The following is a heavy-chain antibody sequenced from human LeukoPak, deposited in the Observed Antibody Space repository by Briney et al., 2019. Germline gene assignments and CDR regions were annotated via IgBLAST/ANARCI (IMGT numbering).Heavy chain of an antibody. CDR3: AKGGGSGSYFRYYYYGMDV. J-gene: IGHJ6*02. D-gene: IGHD3-10*01. Sequence: PGGSLRLSCAASGFTFSSYAMSWVRQAPGKGLEWVSAISGSGGSTYYADSVKGRFTISRDNSKNTLYLQINSLRAEDTAVYYCAKGGGSGSYFRYYYYGMDVWGQGATVTVSS. CDR2: ISGSGGST. CDR1: GFTFSSYA. V-gene: IGHV3-23*01.